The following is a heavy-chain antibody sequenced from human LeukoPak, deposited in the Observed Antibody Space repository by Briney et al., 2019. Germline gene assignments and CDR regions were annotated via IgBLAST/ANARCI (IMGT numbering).Heavy chain of an antibody. Sequence: GGSLRLSCAASGFTFSSYAMSWVRQAPGKGLEWVSAISGSGGSTYYADSVKGRFTISRDNSKNTLYLQMSSLRAEDTAVYYCAKGRTRPGYYYYYVDVWGKGTTVTVSS. J-gene: IGHJ6*03. D-gene: IGHD1-7*01. CDR2: ISGSGGST. V-gene: IGHV3-23*01. CDR3: AKGRTRPGYYYYYVDV. CDR1: GFTFSSYA.